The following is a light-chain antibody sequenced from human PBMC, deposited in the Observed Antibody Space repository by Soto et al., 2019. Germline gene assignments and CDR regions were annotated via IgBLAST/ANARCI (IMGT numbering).Light chain of an antibody. CDR2: DAS. Sequence: EIVLTQSPATLSLSPGERATLSCRASPSVPNYLAWYQHKPGQAPRLLIYDASNRATGIPARFSGSGSGTDFTLTISSLEPEDFTVYYCQWHSNWLTFGGGTKVEIK. J-gene: IGKJ4*01. CDR1: PSVPNY. V-gene: IGKV3-11*01. CDR3: QWHSNWLT.